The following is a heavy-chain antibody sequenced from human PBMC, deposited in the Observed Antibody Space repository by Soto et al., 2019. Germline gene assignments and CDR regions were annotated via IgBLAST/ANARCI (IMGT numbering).Heavy chain of an antibody. CDR3: AKDLEGGPYNWFDP. CDR2: ISGSGGST. D-gene: IGHD3-16*01. J-gene: IGHJ5*02. Sequence: PGGSLRLSCAASGFTFSSYAMSWVRQAPGKGLEWVSAISGSGGSTYYADSVKGRFTISRDNSKNTLYLQMNSLRDEDTAVYYCAKDLEGGPYNWFDPWGQGTLVTVSS. CDR1: GFTFSSYA. V-gene: IGHV3-23*01.